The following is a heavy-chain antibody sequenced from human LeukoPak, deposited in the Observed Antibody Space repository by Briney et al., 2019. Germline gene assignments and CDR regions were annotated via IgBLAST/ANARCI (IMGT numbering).Heavy chain of an antibody. CDR1: GFTFSSYA. V-gene: IGHV3-23*01. Sequence: GSLRLSCAASGFTFSSYAMHWVRQAPGKGLEWVSVIRSSGSGGSTYYADSVKGRFTISRDNSKNTLYLQMNSLRAEDTAVYYCARTRPDSSTLFDYWGQGTLVTVSS. J-gene: IGHJ4*02. CDR3: ARTRPDSSTLFDY. CDR2: IRSSGSGGST. D-gene: IGHD6-13*01.